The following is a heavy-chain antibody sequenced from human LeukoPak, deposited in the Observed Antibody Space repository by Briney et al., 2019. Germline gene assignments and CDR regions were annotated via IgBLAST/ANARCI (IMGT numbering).Heavy chain of an antibody. V-gene: IGHV4-31*03. Sequence: PSQTLSLTCTVSGGSISSGGYYWSWIRQHPGKGLEWIGYIYYSGSTYYNPSLKSRVTILVDTSKNQFSLKLSSVTAADTAVYYCARTGGGLYTRLWFDPWGQGTLVTVSS. CDR2: IYYSGST. CDR3: ARTGGGLYTRLWFDP. D-gene: IGHD1-14*01. CDR1: GGSISSGGYY. J-gene: IGHJ5*02.